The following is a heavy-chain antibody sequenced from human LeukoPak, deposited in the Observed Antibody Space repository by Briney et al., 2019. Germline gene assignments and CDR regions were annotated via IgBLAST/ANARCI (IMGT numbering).Heavy chain of an antibody. CDR1: GYIFTNYY. CDR2: INPKSGGT. V-gene: IGHV1-2*02. Sequence: ASVKVSCKASGYIFTNYYIHWVRQAPGQGLEWMGWINPKSGGTNYAQKFQGRVTMTRDTSINTAYMELGRLRSDDTAVYYCAPTGDRKYYFDYWGQGTLVTVSS. D-gene: IGHD7-27*01. CDR3: APTGDRKYYFDY. J-gene: IGHJ4*02.